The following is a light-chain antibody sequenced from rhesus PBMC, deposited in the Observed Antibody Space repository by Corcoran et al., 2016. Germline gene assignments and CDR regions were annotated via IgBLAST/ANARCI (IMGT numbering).Light chain of an antibody. V-gene: IGLV2-32*02. CDR1: CSDIGGYNY. J-gene: IGLJ1*01. CDR3: SSYAGSNTYI. CDR2: EVS. Sequence: AALTQPRSESGSPGQSVTISCTGTCSDIGGYNYVSWYQQHPDTAPKLMIYEVSKRPSGVSDRFSGSKSGNTASLTISGLQAEDEADYYCSSYAGSNTYIFGAGTRLTVL.